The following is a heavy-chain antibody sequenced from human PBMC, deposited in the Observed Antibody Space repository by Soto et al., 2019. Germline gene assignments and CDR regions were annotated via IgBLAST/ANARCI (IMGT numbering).Heavy chain of an antibody. J-gene: IGHJ4*02. CDR3: ARDRERIATRSIDY. CDR1: GFTFSNYA. V-gene: IGHV3-23*01. CDR2: ISGSGVST. Sequence: EVQLLESGGGLVQPGGSLRLSCAASGFTFSNYAMSWVRQAPGKGLEWVSGISGSGVSTYYADSVKGRFTISRDNSKSRLYLQMNSLRAADTDVYYWARDRERIATRSIDYWGEGALGSVSS. D-gene: IGHD6-6*01.